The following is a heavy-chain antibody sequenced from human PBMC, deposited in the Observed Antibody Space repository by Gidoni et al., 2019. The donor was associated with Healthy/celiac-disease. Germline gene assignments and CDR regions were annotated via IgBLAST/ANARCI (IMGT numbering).Heavy chain of an antibody. CDR3: AKDQPYIWWAPGGGPGVDAFDI. Sequence: EVQLLESGGALVQPGGSLRLSCAASDFTFSSDAMRCVREAPGTGLEWVSAISGSGGSTYYADSVKGRFTISRDNSKNTLYLQMNSLRAEDTAVYYCAKDQPYIWWAPGGGPGVDAFDIWGQGTMVTVSS. J-gene: IGHJ3*02. CDR2: ISGSGGST. D-gene: IGHD1-26*01. CDR1: DFTFSSDA. V-gene: IGHV3-23*01.